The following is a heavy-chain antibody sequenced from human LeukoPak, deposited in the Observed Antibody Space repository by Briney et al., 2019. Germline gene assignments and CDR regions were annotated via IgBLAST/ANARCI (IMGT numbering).Heavy chain of an antibody. CDR3: AVIPSTQPDVLRYFVWLFRFDY. D-gene: IGHD3-9*01. CDR1: GFTFSSYA. CDR2: ISGSGGST. J-gene: IGHJ4*02. Sequence: PGGSLRLSCAASGFTFSSYAMSWVRQAPGKGLEWVSAISGSGGSTYYADSVKGRFTISRDNSKNTLYLQMNSLRAEDTAVYYCAVIPSTQPDVLRYFVWLFRFDYWGQGTLVTVSS. V-gene: IGHV3-23*01.